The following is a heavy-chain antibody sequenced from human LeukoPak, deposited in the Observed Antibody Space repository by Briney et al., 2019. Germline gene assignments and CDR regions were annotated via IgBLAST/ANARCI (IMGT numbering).Heavy chain of an antibody. CDR2: IKQDGSEK. CDR1: GFTSSSYA. V-gene: IGHV3-7*01. D-gene: IGHD3-22*01. J-gene: IGHJ4*02. CDR3: ARTRITMIVGLASRFDY. Sequence: GGSLRLSCAASGFTSSSYASNWVRQAPGKGLEWVANIKQDGSEKYYVDSVKGRFTISRDNAKNSLYLQMNSLRAEDTAVYYCARTRITMIVGLASRFDYWGQGTLVTVSS.